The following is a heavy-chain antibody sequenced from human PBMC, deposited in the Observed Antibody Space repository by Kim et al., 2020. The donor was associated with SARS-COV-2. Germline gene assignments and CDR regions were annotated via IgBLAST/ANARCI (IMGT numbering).Heavy chain of an antibody. CDR3: ARQADYYGSGSYSPEIP. Sequence: LKSRVTISVDTSKNQFSLKLSSVTAADTAVYYCARQADYYGSGSYSPEIPWGQGTLVTVSS. D-gene: IGHD3-10*01. V-gene: IGHV4-39*01. J-gene: IGHJ5*02.